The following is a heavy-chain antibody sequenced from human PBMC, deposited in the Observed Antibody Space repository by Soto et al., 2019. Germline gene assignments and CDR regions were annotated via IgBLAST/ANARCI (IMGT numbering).Heavy chain of an antibody. V-gene: IGHV1-69*12. D-gene: IGHD2-2*01. CDR3: ARHVPAAGYYYGMDV. CDR2: IIPIFGTA. Sequence: QVQLVQAGAEVKKPGSSVKVSCKASGGTFSSYAISWVRQAPGPGLEWMGGIIPIFGTANYAQKFQGRVTITADESTGTAYMELSSLRSKDTAVYYCARHVPAAGYYYGMDVWGQGTTVTVSS. J-gene: IGHJ6*02. CDR1: GGTFSSYA.